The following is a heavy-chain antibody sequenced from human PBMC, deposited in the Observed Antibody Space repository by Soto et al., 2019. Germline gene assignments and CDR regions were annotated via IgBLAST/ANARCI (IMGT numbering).Heavy chain of an antibody. D-gene: IGHD5-12*01. Sequence: SETLSLTCTVSGGSITSRGYYWGWIRQSPGKGLEWIGSVYYSGSTDYRPSLKSRVTISGDTSKNQFSLQLNSVTPEDTAVYFCAKGDNLGPKTGYAFDPWGQGMMVTVSS. V-gene: IGHV4-39*07. CDR3: AKGDNLGPKTGYAFDP. J-gene: IGHJ5*02. CDR2: VYYSGST. CDR1: GGSITSRGYY.